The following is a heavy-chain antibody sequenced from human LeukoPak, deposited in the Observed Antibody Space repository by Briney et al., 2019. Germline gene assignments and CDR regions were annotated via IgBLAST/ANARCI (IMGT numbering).Heavy chain of an antibody. CDR3: AREGALPEYTTSWYDY. CDR2: LSYSGIT. CDR1: GGSLSGYY. V-gene: IGHV4-34*01. D-gene: IGHD6-13*01. Sequence: PSETLSLTCDVYGGSLSGYYWSWIRQPPGKGLEWIGSLSYSGITYYNPSLQSRVTMSIETSMNHFSLRLTSVTAADTAVYYCAREGALPEYTTSWYDYWGQGALVTVSS. J-gene: IGHJ4*02.